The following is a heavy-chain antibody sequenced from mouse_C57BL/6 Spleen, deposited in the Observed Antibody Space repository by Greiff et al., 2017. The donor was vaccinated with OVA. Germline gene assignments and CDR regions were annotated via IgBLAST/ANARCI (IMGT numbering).Heavy chain of an antibody. Sequence: EVQLVESGGDLVKPGGSLTLSCAASGFTFSSYGMSWVRQTPDKRLEWVATISSGGSYTSYPDSVKGRFTISRDNAKNTLYLQMSSLKSEDTAMYYCARPYSNYDFDYWGQGTTLTVSS. CDR3: ARPYSNYDFDY. J-gene: IGHJ2*01. CDR1: GFTFSSYG. D-gene: IGHD2-5*01. V-gene: IGHV5-6*01. CDR2: ISSGGSYT.